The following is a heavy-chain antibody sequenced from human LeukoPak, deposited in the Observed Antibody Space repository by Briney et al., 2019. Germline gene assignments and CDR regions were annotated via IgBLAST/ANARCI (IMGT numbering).Heavy chain of an antibody. CDR3: ARVDNYYYGLDV. V-gene: IGHV3-53*01. J-gene: IGHJ6*02. CDR1: GFTVSSNY. CDR2: IYSGGST. Sequence: GGSLRLSCAASGFTVSSNYMSWVRQAPGKGLEWVSVIYSGGSTYYADSVKGRFTISRDNAKSTLYLQMNSLRAEDTAVYYCARVDNYYYGLDVWGQGTTVAVSS.